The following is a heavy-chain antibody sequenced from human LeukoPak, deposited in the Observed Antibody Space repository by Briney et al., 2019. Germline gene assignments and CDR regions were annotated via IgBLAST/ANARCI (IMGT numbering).Heavy chain of an antibody. Sequence: SETLSLTCTVSGGSISSGGYYWSWIRQHPGKGLERIGYIYYSGSTYYNPSLKSRVTISVDTSKNQFSLKLSSVTAADTAVYYCAREASRYGSGPPDYWGQGTLVTVSS. CDR3: AREASRYGSGPPDY. CDR1: GGSISSGGYY. V-gene: IGHV4-31*03. J-gene: IGHJ4*02. D-gene: IGHD3-10*01. CDR2: IYYSGST.